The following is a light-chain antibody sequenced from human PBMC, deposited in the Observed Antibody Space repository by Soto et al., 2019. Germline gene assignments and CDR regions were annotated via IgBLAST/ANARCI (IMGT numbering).Light chain of an antibody. CDR1: QSISSY. CDR2: AAS. J-gene: IGKJ2*01. CDR3: QQSYSTLT. Sequence: DIQMTQSPSSLSASVGDRVTITCRASQSISSYLNWYQQKPGKAPKLLIYAASSLQSGVPSRFSGSGSGTDFTLTISSLQPEDFATYYCQQSYSTLTFXQGTKVDIK. V-gene: IGKV1-39*01.